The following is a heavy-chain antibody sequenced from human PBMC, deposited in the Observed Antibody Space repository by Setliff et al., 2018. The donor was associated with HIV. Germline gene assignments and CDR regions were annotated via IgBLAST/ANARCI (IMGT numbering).Heavy chain of an antibody. CDR1: GYTFSSYD. Sequence: ASVKVSCKASGYTFSSYDINWVRQATGQGLEWMGWMNPNSGNTGYAQKFHGRVTMTRDTSIGTAYMELNNLKFEDTAVYYCARARRDSYDRGRRNHYYIDVWGKGTPVTVSS. D-gene: IGHD3-22*01. CDR3: ARARRDSYDRGRRNHYYIDV. V-gene: IGHV1-8*02. J-gene: IGHJ6*03. CDR2: MNPNSGNT.